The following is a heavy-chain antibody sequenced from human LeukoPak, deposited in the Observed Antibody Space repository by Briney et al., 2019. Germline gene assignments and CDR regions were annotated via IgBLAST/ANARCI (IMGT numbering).Heavy chain of an antibody. J-gene: IGHJ4*02. D-gene: IGHD3-10*01. V-gene: IGHV5-51*01. CDR3: ARSSHYFYGSGPLHAYYFDY. Sequence: GESLKISCEASGYSFTSYWIGWVRQMPRKGLEWMGIIYPGDSDTRNSPSFQGQVTISADKSISTAYLQWSSLKASDTAIYYCARSSHYFYGSGPLHAYYFDYWGPGTLVTVSS. CDR2: IYPGDSDT. CDR1: GYSFTSYW.